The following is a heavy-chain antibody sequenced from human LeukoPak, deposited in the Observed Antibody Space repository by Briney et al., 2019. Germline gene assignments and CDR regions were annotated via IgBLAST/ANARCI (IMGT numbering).Heavy chain of an antibody. V-gene: IGHV1-46*01. D-gene: IGHD3-22*01. J-gene: IGHJ4*02. CDR2: INPSGGST. Sequence: GASVKVSCKASGYTFTSYYMHWVRQAPGQGLEWMGIINPSGGSTSYAQKFQGRVTMTRDTSTSTVYMELSSLRSEDTAVYYCASNYYDSSGGYGPRDYWGQGTLVTVSS. CDR1: GYTFTSYY. CDR3: ASNYYDSSGGYGPRDY.